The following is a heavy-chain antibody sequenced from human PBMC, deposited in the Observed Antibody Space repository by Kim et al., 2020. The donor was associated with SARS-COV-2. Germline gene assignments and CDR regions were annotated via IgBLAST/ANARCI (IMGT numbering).Heavy chain of an antibody. CDR2: IKEDGSAE. V-gene: IGHV3-7*01. CDR3: VRDFDF. Sequence: GGSLRLSCAASGLTFATRWMSWVRQAPGKGLEWVGNIKEDGSAEYYADSVKGRFTISRNNAKNLLYLQMNSLRGDDTGVYYCVRDFDFGGQGAQVTVSS. J-gene: IGHJ4*02. CDR1: GLTFATRW.